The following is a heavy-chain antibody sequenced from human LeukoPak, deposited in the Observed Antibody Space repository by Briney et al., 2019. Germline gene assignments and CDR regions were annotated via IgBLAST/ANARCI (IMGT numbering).Heavy chain of an antibody. CDR1: GGSISPYY. Sequence: PSETLSLTCTVSGGSISPYYWSWIRQPPGKGLEWIGEINHSGSTNYNPSLKSRVTISADTSKNQFSLKLTSVTAADTAVYYCANPARDFADSGAITWWGQGTLVTVSS. V-gene: IGHV4-34*01. D-gene: IGHD4-17*01. CDR3: ANPARDFADSGAITW. J-gene: IGHJ4*02. CDR2: INHSGST.